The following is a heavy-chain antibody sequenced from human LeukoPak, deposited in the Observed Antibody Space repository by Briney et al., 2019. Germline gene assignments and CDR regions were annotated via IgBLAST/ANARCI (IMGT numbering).Heavy chain of an antibody. CDR1: GFTVSSNY. D-gene: IGHD2-15*01. Sequence: PGGSLRLSCAASGFTVSSNYMSWVRQAPGKGLEWVSIIYSGGSTYYADSVKGRFTISRDNSKNTLYLQMNSLSAEDSAVYYCAKDLAGILYYFDYWGQGTLVTVSS. CDR2: IYSGGST. CDR3: AKDLAGILYYFDY. V-gene: IGHV3-53*01. J-gene: IGHJ4*02.